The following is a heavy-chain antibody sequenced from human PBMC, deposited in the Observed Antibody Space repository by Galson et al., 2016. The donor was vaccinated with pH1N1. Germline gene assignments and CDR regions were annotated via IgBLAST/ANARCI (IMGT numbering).Heavy chain of an antibody. CDR3: AREWGIGAAGPLDS. D-gene: IGHD6-13*01. J-gene: IGHJ4*02. V-gene: IGHV3-11*01. Sequence: SLRLSCAASVFTLSDYYMNWIRETPERGLEWLSSSGSSGNVAYADSVKGRFTISRDNAQHSLLLQMDSLRVDDTALYYCAREWGIGAAGPLDSWGQGALVIVSS. CDR2: SGSSGNV. CDR1: VFTLSDYY.